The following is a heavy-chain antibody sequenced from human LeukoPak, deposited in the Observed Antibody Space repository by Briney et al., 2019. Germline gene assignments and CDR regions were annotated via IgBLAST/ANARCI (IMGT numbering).Heavy chain of an antibody. J-gene: IGHJ1*01. CDR2: ISSSSSYI. CDR3: ARGGSSGWYGYFQH. CDR1: GFTFSGYS. Sequence: GGSLRLSCAASGFTFSGYSIHWVRQAPGKGLEWVSSISSSSSYIYYADSVKGRFTISRDNAKNSLYLQMNSLRAEDTAVYYCARGGSSGWYGYFQHWGQGTLVTVSS. V-gene: IGHV3-21*01. D-gene: IGHD6-19*01.